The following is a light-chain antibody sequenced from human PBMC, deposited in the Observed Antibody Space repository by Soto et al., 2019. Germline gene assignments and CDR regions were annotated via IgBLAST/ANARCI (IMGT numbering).Light chain of an antibody. CDR3: QKYDSVPLT. V-gene: IGKV1-27*01. CDR1: QGINIF. J-gene: IGKJ4*01. CDR2: AAS. Sequence: DFQLTKSPSSLSASVGERVTITCRASQGINIFVAWYQQKPGEVPKLLIYAASTLQSGVPSRFSGSGFGTDFVLTISSLEPEDVATYYCQKYDSVPLTFGGGTRVEIK.